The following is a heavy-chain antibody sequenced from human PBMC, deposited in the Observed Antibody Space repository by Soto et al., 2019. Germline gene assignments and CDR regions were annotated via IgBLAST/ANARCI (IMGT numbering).Heavy chain of an antibody. D-gene: IGHD3-3*02. CDR2: ISWNSGSI. CDR3: ATGTVRAMSIGMDD. J-gene: IGHJ6*02. V-gene: IGHV3-9*01. Sequence: GGSLRLSCAASGFTFDDYAMHWVRQAPGKGLEWVSGISWNSGSIGYADSVKGRFTISRDNAKNSLYLQMNSLKTEDTAVYYCATGTVRAMSIGMDDWGQGTTVTVSS. CDR1: GFTFDDYA.